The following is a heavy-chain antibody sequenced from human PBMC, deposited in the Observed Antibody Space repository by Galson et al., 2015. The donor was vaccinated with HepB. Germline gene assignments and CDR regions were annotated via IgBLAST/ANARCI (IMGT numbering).Heavy chain of an antibody. CDR3: ARTVWLWFGEANYYFDY. D-gene: IGHD3-10*01. CDR2: IIPILGIA. V-gene: IGHV1-69*02. Sequence: SVKVSCKASGGTFSSYTISWVRQAPGQGLEWMGRIIPILGIANYAQKLQGRVTMTTDTSTSTAYMELRSLRSDDTAVYYRARTVWLWFGEANYYFDYWGQGTLVTVSS. CDR1: GGTFSSYT. J-gene: IGHJ4*02.